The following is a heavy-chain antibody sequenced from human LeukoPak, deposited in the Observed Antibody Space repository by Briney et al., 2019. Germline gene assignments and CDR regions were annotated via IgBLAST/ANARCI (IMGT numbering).Heavy chain of an antibody. J-gene: IGHJ4*02. CDR2: IQYHGDEA. Sequence: GGSLRLSCEVSGFGFAAYGMHWVRQAPGKGLDWVAFIQYHGDEAFYADSVKGRFTISRDDSKDTLYLQMNSLRAEDTAVYYCAKGLGGGYDLDYWGQGTLVTVSS. V-gene: IGHV3-30*02. CDR3: AKGLGGGYDLDY. D-gene: IGHD5-12*01. CDR1: GFGFAAYG.